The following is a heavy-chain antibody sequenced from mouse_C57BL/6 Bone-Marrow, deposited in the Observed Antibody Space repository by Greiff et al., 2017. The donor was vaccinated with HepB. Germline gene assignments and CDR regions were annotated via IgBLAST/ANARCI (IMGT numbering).Heavy chain of an antibody. V-gene: IGHV1-47*01. Sequence: QVQLQQPGAELVKPGASVKMSCKASGYPFTTYPIEGLKQNNGTSLEWIGIFHPYNDDTKNKEKFKGKATLTVEKSSSTVYLELSRLTSDDSAVYYCARRGDEWLLPFAYWGQGTLVTVSA. CDR3: ARRGDEWLLPFAY. J-gene: IGHJ3*01. D-gene: IGHD2-3*01. CDR2: FHPYNDDT. CDR1: GYPFTTYP.